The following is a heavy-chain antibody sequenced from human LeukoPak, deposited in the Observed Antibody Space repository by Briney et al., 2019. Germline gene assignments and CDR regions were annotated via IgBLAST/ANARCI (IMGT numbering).Heavy chain of an antibody. D-gene: IGHD6-13*01. CDR2: IYYSWST. CDR3: ARDLGAAAGIDY. J-gene: IGHJ4*02. Sequence: SETLSLTCTVSGGSISSYYWSWVRQPPGKGLEWIGYIYYSWSTNYNPSLKRRVTISVDTSKNQFSLKLSSVTAADTAVYYCARDLGAAAGIDYWRQGTLVTVSS. V-gene: IGHV4-59*01. CDR1: GGSISSYY.